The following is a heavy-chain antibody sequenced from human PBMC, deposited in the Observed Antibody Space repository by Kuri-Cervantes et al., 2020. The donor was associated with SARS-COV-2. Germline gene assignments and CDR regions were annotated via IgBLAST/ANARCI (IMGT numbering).Heavy chain of an antibody. J-gene: IGHJ4*02. Sequence: GGSLRLSCKVSGYSFTNYWIGWVRQVPGRGPEWMGIIFPYDSDTTYSPSFQGQVTISADKSISTTYLHWRSLKASDTAMYYCARRIAVAGTSGARFDYWGQGTLVTVSS. CDR3: ARRIAVAGTSGARFDY. D-gene: IGHD6-19*01. V-gene: IGHV5-51*01. CDR1: GYSFTNYW. CDR2: IFPYDSDT.